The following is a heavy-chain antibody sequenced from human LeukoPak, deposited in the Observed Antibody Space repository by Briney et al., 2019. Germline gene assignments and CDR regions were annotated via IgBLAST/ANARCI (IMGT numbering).Heavy chain of an antibody. CDR3: ARDRGNSGYGLNDY. D-gene: IGHD5-12*01. V-gene: IGHV3-7*01. Sequence: PGGSLRLSCAASGFIFSNYWMGWVRQAPGKGLEWVANIKQDGSEIYYVDSVKGRFTISRDTAKDSLYLQMNSLRAEDTAVYYWARDRGNSGYGLNDYWGQGTLVTVSS. CDR2: IKQDGSEI. J-gene: IGHJ4*02. CDR1: GFIFSNYW.